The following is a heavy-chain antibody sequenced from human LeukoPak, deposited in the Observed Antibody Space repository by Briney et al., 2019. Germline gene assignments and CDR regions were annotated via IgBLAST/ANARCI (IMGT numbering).Heavy chain of an antibody. CDR2: ISAYNGNT. J-gene: IGHJ3*02. CDR3: ARGDTMVRGVSDAFDI. V-gene: IGHV1-18*01. CDR1: GYTFTSYG. D-gene: IGHD3-10*01. Sequence: ASVKVSCKASGYTFTSYGISWVRQAPGQGLEWMGWISAYNGNTNYAQKLQGRVTMTTDTSTSTAYMELRSLRSDDTAVYYCARGDTMVRGVSDAFDIWGQGTMVTVSS.